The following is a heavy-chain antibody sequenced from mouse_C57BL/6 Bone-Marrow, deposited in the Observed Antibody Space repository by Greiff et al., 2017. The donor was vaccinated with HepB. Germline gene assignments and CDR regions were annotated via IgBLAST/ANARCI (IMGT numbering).Heavy chain of an antibody. Sequence: QVHVKQSGAELVKPGASVKMSCKASGYTFTSYWITWVKQRPGQGLEWIGDIYPGSGSTNYNEKFKSKATLTVDTSSSTAYMQLSSLTSEDSAVYYCAKGKVIYYYGSFDYWGQGTTLTVSS. D-gene: IGHD1-1*01. J-gene: IGHJ2*01. CDR2: IYPGSGST. CDR3: AKGKVIYYYGSFDY. CDR1: GYTFTSYW. V-gene: IGHV1-55*01.